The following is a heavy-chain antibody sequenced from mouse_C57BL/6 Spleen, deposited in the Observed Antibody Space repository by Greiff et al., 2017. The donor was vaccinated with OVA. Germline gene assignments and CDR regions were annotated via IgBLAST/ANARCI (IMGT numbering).Heavy chain of an antibody. CDR3: ARNFWPYYSNGYYAMDY. Sequence: QVQLQQSGPGLVQPSQSLSITCTVSGFSLTSYGVHWVRQSPGKGLEWLGVIWSGGSTDYNAAFISRLSISKDNSKSQVFFKMNSLQADDTAIYYCARNFWPYYSNGYYAMDYWGQGTSVTVSS. CDR1: GFSLTSYG. CDR2: IWSGGST. D-gene: IGHD2-5*01. J-gene: IGHJ4*01. V-gene: IGHV2-2*01.